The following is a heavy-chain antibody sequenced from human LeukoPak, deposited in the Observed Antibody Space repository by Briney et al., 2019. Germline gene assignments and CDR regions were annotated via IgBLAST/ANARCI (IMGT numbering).Heavy chain of an antibody. V-gene: IGHV3-74*01. CDR3: ARARGYSYDSFDY. CDR1: GFTFSSYW. CDR2: INSDGSIT. J-gene: IGHJ4*02. D-gene: IGHD3-22*01. Sequence: PGGSLRLSCAVSGFTFSSYWMHWVRQAPGKGLVWVSRINSDGSITSYADSVKGRFTISRDNAKNTLYLQMNSLRAGDTAVYYCARARGYSYDSFDYWGQGTLVTVSS.